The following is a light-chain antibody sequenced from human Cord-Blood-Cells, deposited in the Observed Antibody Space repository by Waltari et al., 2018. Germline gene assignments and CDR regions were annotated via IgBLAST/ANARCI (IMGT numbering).Light chain of an antibody. J-gene: IGLJ3*02. CDR3: SSYAGSNNWV. V-gene: IGLV2-8*01. CDR2: EVS. CDR1: SSDVGGYNY. Sequence: QSALTQPPSASGSPGQSVTISCTGTSSDVGGYNYVSWYQQPPGKAPKLMIYEVSKRPSGVPDRCAGSKSCNTASLTVSGLQAEDEADYYCSSYAGSNNWVFGGGTKLTVL.